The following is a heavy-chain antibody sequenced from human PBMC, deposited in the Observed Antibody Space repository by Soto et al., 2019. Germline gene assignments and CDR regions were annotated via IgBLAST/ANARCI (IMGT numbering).Heavy chain of an antibody. CDR1: GGAFSSYT. J-gene: IGHJ4*02. D-gene: IGHD6-13*01. Sequence: SVKVSCKASGGAFSSYTISWVRQAPGQGLEWMGRIIPILGIANYAQKFQGRVTITADKSTSTAYMELSSLRSEDTAVYYCASRRYSSSFDYWGQGTLVTVSS. CDR2: IIPILGIA. CDR3: ASRRYSSSFDY. V-gene: IGHV1-69*02.